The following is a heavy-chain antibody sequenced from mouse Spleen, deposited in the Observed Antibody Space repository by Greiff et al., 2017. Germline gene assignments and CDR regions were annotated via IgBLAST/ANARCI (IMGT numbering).Heavy chain of an antibody. D-gene: IGHD4-1*01. J-gene: IGHJ2*01. CDR1: GFTFSSYG. Sequence: EVKLMESGGDLVKPGGSLKLSCAASGFTFSSYGMSWVRQTPDKRLEWVATISSGGSYTYYPDSVKGRFTISRDNAKNTLYLQMSSLKSEDTAMYYCASSSGTYFDYWGQGTTLTVSS. CDR3: ASSSGTYFDY. CDR2: ISSGGSYT. V-gene: IGHV5-6*01.